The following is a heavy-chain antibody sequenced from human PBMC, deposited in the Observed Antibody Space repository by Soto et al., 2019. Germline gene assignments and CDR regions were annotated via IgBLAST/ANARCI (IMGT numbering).Heavy chain of an antibody. J-gene: IGHJ4*02. D-gene: IGHD6-6*01. CDR1: GAFLNNFF. Sequence: SETLSLTCTVSGAFLNNFFWSWIRQTPGKGLEWIGYVSQGGAAAYLAEGETTGYNPSLESRATISVDRSKNQFSLKLSSVTAADTAVYYCAREQLAGSYFDYWGQGTLVTVSS. V-gene: IGHV4-59*12. CDR2: VSQGGAAAYLAEGETT. CDR3: AREQLAGSYFDY.